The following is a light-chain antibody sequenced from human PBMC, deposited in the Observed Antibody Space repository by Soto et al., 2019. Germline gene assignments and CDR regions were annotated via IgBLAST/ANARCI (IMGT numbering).Light chain of an antibody. CDR1: QSISTY. V-gene: IGKV1-39*01. CDR3: QHGYRTPLT. J-gene: IGKJ4*01. CDR2: AAS. Sequence: DIQMTQSPSSLSASVGDRVTITCRARQSISTYLHWYQQKPGKVPNLLIYAASTLQSGVPSRFTGSGSGTDFTLTIRSLQPEDFATYFCQHGYRTPLTPGGGTKVDIK.